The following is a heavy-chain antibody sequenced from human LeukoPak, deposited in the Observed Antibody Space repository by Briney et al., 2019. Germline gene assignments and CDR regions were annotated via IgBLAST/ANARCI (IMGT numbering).Heavy chain of an antibody. V-gene: IGHV4-59*12. D-gene: IGHD3-16*01. J-gene: IGHJ4*02. CDR2: IYYSGST. CDR3: ARGGLTFGGN. CDR1: GGSISSYY. Sequence: PSETLSLTCTVSGGSISSYYWSWIRQPPGKGLEWIGYIYYSGSTNYNPSLKSRVTISIDKSKNQFSLKLSSVTAADTAVYYCARGGLTFGGNWGQGTLVTVSS.